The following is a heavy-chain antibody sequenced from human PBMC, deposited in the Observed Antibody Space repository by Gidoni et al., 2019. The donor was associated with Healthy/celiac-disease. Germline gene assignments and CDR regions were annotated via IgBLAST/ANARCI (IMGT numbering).Heavy chain of an antibody. D-gene: IGHD5-12*01. Sequence: EVQLVESGGGLVKPGGSLRLSCAASGFTFSSYSMNWVRQAPGKGLEWVSSISSRSSYIYYADSVKGRFTISRDNAKNSLYLQMNSLRAEDTAVYYCASWDGYNSSDYWGQGTLVTVSS. V-gene: IGHV3-21*01. CDR1: GFTFSSYS. CDR3: ASWDGYNSSDY. J-gene: IGHJ4*02. CDR2: ISSRSSYI.